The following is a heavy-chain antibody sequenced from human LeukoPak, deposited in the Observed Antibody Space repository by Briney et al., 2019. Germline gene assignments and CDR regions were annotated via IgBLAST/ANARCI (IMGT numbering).Heavy chain of an antibody. Sequence: PSETLSLTRTVSGGSISSYYWSWIRQPPGKGLEWIGYIYYSGSTNYNPSLKSRVTISVDTSKNQFSLKLSSVTAADTAVYYCARDRPGYSGYEGSFDYWGQGTLVTVSS. D-gene: IGHD5-12*01. CDR2: IYYSGST. CDR3: ARDRPGYSGYEGSFDY. CDR1: GGSISSYY. V-gene: IGHV4-59*01. J-gene: IGHJ4*02.